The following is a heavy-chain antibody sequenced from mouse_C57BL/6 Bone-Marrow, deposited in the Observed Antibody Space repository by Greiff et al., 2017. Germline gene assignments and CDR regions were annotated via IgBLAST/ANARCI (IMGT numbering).Heavy chain of an antibody. D-gene: IGHD5-1*01. CDR3: VREDLPWDYAMDY. J-gene: IGHJ4*01. V-gene: IGHV10-3*01. CDR1: GFTFNTYA. Sequence: EVKVVESGGGLVQPKGSLKLSCAASGFTFNTYAMHWVRQAPGKGLEWVARIRSKSSTYATYYADSVKDRFTIYSDDSQSILNLQMNNQTTEDTAMYYCVREDLPWDYAMDYWGQGTSVTVSS. CDR2: IRSKSSTYAT.